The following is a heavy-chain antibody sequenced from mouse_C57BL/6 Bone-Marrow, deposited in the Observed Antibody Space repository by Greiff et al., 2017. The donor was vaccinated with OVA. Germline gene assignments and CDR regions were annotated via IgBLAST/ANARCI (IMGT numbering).Heavy chain of an antibody. CDR2: IHPNSGST. V-gene: IGHV1-64*01. J-gene: IGHJ3*01. Sequence: QVQLQQPGAELVKPGASVKLSCKASGYTFTSYWMHWVKQRPGQGLEWIGMIHPNSGSTNYNEKFKSKATLTVDKSSSTAYMQLSSLTSEDSAVYYCARILDGYYWFAYWGQGTLVTVSA. D-gene: IGHD2-3*01. CDR3: ARILDGYYWFAY. CDR1: GYTFTSYW.